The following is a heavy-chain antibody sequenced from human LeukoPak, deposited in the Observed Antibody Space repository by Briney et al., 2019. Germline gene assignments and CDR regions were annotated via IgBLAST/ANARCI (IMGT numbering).Heavy chain of an antibody. CDR2: IYYSGST. J-gene: IGHJ4*02. Sequence: PSETLSLTCTVSGGSISSYYWSWIRQPPGKGLEWIGYIYYSGSTNYNPSLKSRVTISVDTSKNQFYLRLNSVTAADTAVYYCAREAATWGQGTQVIVSS. CDR3: AREAAT. D-gene: IGHD6-25*01. CDR1: GGSISSYY. V-gene: IGHV4-59*12.